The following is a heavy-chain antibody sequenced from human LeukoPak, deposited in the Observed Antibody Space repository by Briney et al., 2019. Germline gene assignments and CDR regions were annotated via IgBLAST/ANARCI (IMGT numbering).Heavy chain of an antibody. D-gene: IGHD1-7*01. V-gene: IGHV3-30*02. CDR3: AKEVELHPFDY. J-gene: IGHJ4*02. Sequence: GGSLGLSCAASGFTFSSYGMHWVRQAPGKGLEWVAFIRYDGNNKYYADSVKGRFTISRDNSKNTLYLQMNSLRAEDTAVYFCAKEVELHPFDYWGQGTLVTVSS. CDR2: IRYDGNNK. CDR1: GFTFSSYG.